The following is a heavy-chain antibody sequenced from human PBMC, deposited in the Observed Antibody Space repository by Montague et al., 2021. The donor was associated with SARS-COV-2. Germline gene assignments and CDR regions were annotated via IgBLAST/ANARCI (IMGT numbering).Heavy chain of an antibody. CDR1: GFTFSSYA. Sequence: SLRLPCAASGFTFSSYAMHWVRQAPGKGLEWVAVISYDGSNKYYADSVKGRFTISRDNSKNTLYLQMNSLRAEDTAVYYCARVIGDGMDVWGQGTTVTVSS. J-gene: IGHJ6*02. D-gene: IGHD1-26*01. V-gene: IGHV3-30-3*01. CDR3: ARVIGDGMDV. CDR2: ISYDGSNK.